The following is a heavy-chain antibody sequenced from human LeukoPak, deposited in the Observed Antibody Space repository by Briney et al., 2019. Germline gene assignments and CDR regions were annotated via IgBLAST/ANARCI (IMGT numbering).Heavy chain of an antibody. CDR2: IYSGGST. J-gene: IGHJ4*02. D-gene: IGHD6-19*01. CDR3: ARDIAVAGRTDY. V-gene: IGHV3-53*01. Sequence: GGSLRLSCAASGFTVSSNYMSWVRQAPGKGLGWVSVIYSGGSTYYADSVKGRFTISRDNSKNTLYLQMNSLRAEDTAVYYCARDIAVAGRTDYWGQGTLVTVSS. CDR1: GFTVSSNY.